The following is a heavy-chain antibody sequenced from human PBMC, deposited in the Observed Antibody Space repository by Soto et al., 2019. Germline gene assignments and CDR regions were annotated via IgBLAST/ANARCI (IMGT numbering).Heavy chain of an antibody. CDR3: VRASVGPAGGGSWIMPVEC. CDR1: GGSISNYY. D-gene: IGHD2-15*01. V-gene: IGHV4-4*07. Sequence: SETLSLTCTVSGGSISNYYWSWIRQPAGKGLEWIGRIYTGGSTNYNPSLKSRVTMSTDTSKNQFSLRLTSVTAADTAVYYCVRASVGPAGGGSWIMPVECWGQGALVTVS. CDR2: IYTGGST. J-gene: IGHJ4*02.